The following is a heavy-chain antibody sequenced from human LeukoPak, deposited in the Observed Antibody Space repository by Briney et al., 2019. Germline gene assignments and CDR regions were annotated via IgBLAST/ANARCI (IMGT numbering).Heavy chain of an antibody. CDR1: GYILTDYY. CDR3: ARLGSSSSPADY. D-gene: IGHD6-13*01. Sequence: ASVKVSCKASGYILTDYYMHWVRQAPGQGLEWMGWINPNSGGTNFALKFQGRVTMTRDPSITTAYMELSSLRSDDTAVYYCARLGSSSSPADYWGQGTLVTVSS. V-gene: IGHV1-2*02. J-gene: IGHJ4*02. CDR2: INPNSGGT.